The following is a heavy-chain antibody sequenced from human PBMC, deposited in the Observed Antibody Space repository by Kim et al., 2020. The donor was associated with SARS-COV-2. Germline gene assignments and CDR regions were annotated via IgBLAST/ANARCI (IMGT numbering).Heavy chain of an antibody. CDR3: ARDGAYGSGSYYHYYYGMDV. CDR1: GFTVSSNY. V-gene: IGHV3-66*02. Sequence: GGSLRLSCAASGFTVSSNYMSWVRQAPGKGLEWVSVIYSGGSTYYADSVKGRFTISRDNSKNTLYLQMNSLRAEDTAVYYCARDGAYGSGSYYHYYYGMDVWGQGTTVTVSS. J-gene: IGHJ6*02. D-gene: IGHD3-10*01. CDR2: IYSGGST.